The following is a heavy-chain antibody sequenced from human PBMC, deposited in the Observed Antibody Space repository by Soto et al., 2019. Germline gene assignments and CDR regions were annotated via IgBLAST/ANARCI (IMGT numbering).Heavy chain of an antibody. Sequence: SETLSLTCSVSGGSITTSSYNWDWIRQPPGKGLEWIGTIYYDGSTSYNPSLKSQVTISVDTSKNHFALKVNSVTAADTAVYYCARDITGTTKPEYWFDPWGQGTLVTVSS. J-gene: IGHJ5*02. CDR1: GGSITTSSYN. CDR3: ARDITGTTKPEYWFDP. V-gene: IGHV4-39*02. D-gene: IGHD1-7*01. CDR2: IYYDGST.